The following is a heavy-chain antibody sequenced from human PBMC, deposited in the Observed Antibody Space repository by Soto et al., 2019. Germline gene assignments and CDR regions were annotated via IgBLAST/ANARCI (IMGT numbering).Heavy chain of an antibody. CDR3: AKISLRFLEWLLNEFDY. CDR1: GFTFTSYG. V-gene: IGHV3-30*18. J-gene: IGHJ4*02. CDR2: ISFDGSNK. Sequence: QPGGSLRLSCVASGFTFTSYGMHWVRQAPGKGLEWVAVISFDGSNKYYADSVKGRFTISRDNSKNTLYLQMNSLRAEDTAVYYCAKISLRFLEWLLNEFDYWGQGTLVTVSS. D-gene: IGHD3-3*01.